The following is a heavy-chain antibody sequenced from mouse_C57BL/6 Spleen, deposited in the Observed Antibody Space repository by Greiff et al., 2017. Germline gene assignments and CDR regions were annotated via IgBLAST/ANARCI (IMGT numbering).Heavy chain of an antibody. J-gene: IGHJ4*01. CDR2: ISNGGGST. CDR1: GFTFSDYY. V-gene: IGHV5-12*01. D-gene: IGHD2-5*01. Sequence: EVMLVESGGGLVQPGGSLKLSCAASGFTFSDYYMYWVRQTPEKRLEWVAYISNGGGSTYYPDTVKGRFTISRDNAKNTLYLQMSRLKSEDTAMYYCARPPYSKDAMDYWGQGTSVTVSS. CDR3: ARPPYSKDAMDY.